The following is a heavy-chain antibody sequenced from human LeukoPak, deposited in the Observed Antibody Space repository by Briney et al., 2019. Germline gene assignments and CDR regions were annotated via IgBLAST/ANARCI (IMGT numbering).Heavy chain of an antibody. D-gene: IGHD2-15*01. CDR2: IWHDGSYE. Sequence: GGSLRLSCAAPGFTFSRYGMHWVRQAPGKGLEWVAVIWHDGSYEYYADSVKGRFTISRDSSKNTLYLQMNSLRAEDTALYYCAKDVVAATSLDCWGQGTLVTVSS. V-gene: IGHV3-33*06. J-gene: IGHJ4*02. CDR1: GFTFSRYG. CDR3: AKDVVAATSLDC.